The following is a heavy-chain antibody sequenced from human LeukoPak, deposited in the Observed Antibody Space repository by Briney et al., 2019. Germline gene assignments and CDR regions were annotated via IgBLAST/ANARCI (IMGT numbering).Heavy chain of an antibody. D-gene: IGHD6-13*01. CDR1: GGSISIYY. J-gene: IGHJ5*02. V-gene: IGHV4-4*07. CDR3: AGGSFRRYSSSGGLDP. Sequence: NASETLSLTCTVSGGSISIYYWNWIRQPAGKGLEWIGRIFTSGITNYNPSLKSRVTMSVDTSKNQFSLKLSSVTAADTAVYYCAGGSFRRYSSSGGLDPWGQGTLVTVSS. CDR2: IFTSGIT.